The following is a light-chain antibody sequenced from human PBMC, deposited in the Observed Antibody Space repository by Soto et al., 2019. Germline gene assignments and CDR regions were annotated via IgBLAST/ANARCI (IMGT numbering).Light chain of an antibody. CDR2: EVS. CDR1: SSDVGGYNY. Sequence: QSALTQPASVSGSPGQSITISCTGTSSDVGGYNYVSWYQHHPGKAPKLMIYEVSNRPSGVSNRFSGSKSGNTASLTISGLQAEYEADYYCSSYTSSSTPVVFGGGTKLTVL. V-gene: IGLV2-14*01. CDR3: SSYTSSSTPVV. J-gene: IGLJ2*01.